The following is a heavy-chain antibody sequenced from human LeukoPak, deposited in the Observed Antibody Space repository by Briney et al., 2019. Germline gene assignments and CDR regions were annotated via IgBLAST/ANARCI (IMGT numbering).Heavy chain of an antibody. CDR1: GFIFSSYE. CDR3: ARGRGTRAFDI. J-gene: IGHJ3*02. V-gene: IGHV3-48*03. D-gene: IGHD6-25*01. CDR2: ISSGRTM. Sequence: GGSLRLSCAASGFIFSSYEMSWVRQAPGKGLEWVSYISSGRTMYYADSVKGRFTISRDNAKNSLYLQMNSLRAEDTAVYYCARGRGTRAFDIWGQGTMVTVSS.